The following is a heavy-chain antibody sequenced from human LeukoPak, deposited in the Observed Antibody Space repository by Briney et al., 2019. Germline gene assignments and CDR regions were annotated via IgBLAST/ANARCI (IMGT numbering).Heavy chain of an antibody. CDR1: GGSISSGGYS. D-gene: IGHD4-17*01. CDR2: IYHSGNT. V-gene: IGHV4-30-2*01. J-gene: IGHJ4*02. Sequence: SETLSLTCAVSGGSISSGGYSWSWIRQPPGEGLEWFGYIYHSGNTYYNPSLKSRVTISVDRYKNQFSLKLSSVTAADTAVYYCARGPPDYADSYFDYWGQGTLVTVSS. CDR3: ARGPPDYADSYFDY.